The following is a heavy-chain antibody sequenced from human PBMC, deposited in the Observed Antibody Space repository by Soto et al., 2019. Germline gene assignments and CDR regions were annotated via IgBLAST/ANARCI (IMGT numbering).Heavy chain of an antibody. CDR1: GFIFEDYA. CDR3: TRMPPTKYCTRGTCSAFDI. CDR2: ITSKRYGGTT. D-gene: IGHD2-8*02. Sequence: EVQLVESGGGLVQPGRSLRLSCTASGFIFEDYALMWFRQAPGKGLEWVGLITSKRYGGTTDLAASVKGRFLISRDDSNSIAYLQMSSLHTEDTAFYYCTRMPPTKYCTRGTCSAFDIWGQGTLVTVSS. V-gene: IGHV3-49*03. J-gene: IGHJ3*02.